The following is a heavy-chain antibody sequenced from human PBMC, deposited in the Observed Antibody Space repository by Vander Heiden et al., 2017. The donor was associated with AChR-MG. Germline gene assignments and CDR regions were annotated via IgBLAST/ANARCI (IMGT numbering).Heavy chain of an antibody. J-gene: IGHJ3*02. CDR3: ARPRRDSGSYYAFEI. CDR2: ISAYNRNT. CDR1: GYTLSNYG. Sequence: QVQLVQSGAEVKKPGASVKVSCKASGYTLSNYGINWARQAPGRGLEWMGCISAYNRNTNYAQTLQGRVTMTTDTSTSTAYMELRSLRSDDTDVYYCARPRRDSGSYYAFEIWGQGTLVTVSS. D-gene: IGHD3-10*01. V-gene: IGHV1-18*01.